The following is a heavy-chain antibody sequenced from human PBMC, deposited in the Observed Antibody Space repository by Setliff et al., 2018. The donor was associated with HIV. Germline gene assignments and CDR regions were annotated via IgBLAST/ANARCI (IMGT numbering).Heavy chain of an antibody. CDR3: ARDKAVNSWSGYYTPTYMDV. J-gene: IGHJ6*03. CDR2: ITPIFGTT. Sequence: SVKVSCKASGGTFSSYAISWVRQAPGQGIEWMGGITPIFGTTKYAQKFQGRVTITADESRTTAYLDLNSLRAEDTAMYYCARDKAVNSWSGYYTPTYMDVWGKGTMVTVSS. CDR1: GGTFSSYA. V-gene: IGHV1-69*13. D-gene: IGHD3-3*01.